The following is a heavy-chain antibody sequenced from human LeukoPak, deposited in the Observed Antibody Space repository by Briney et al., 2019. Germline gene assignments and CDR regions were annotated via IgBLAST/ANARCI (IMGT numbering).Heavy chain of an antibody. Sequence: GGSLRLSCAASGFSFSDAWMSWVRQIPGKGLEWVSSISGSSYYIYYADSMKGRFTISRDNAKNSLYLQMNSLRADDTAVYYCARDRSLIAAAGTPYYYYMDVWGKGSTVTVSS. D-gene: IGHD6-13*01. CDR3: ARDRSLIAAAGTPYYYYMDV. V-gene: IGHV3-21*01. CDR2: ISGSSYYI. J-gene: IGHJ6*03. CDR1: GFSFSDAW.